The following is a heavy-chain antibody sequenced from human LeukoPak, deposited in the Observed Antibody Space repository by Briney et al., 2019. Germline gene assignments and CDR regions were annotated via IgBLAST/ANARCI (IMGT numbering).Heavy chain of an antibody. CDR3: AREGGTREYNGDTWRHFFDF. CDR2: IDPNGGTT. V-gene: IGHV1-46*01. J-gene: IGHJ4*02. CDR1: GYSFSVYS. D-gene: IGHD4-17*01. Sequence: GASVKVSCKASGYSFSVYSIDWVRQAPGQGLEWVGTIDPNGGTTSLAQKFQCRVTLTRDMSTNTVSMELRSLRPEDTAVYFCAREGGTREYNGDTWRHFFDFWGQGTLVTVSA.